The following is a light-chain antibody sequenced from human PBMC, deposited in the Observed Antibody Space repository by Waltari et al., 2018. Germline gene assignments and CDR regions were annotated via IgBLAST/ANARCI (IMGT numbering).Light chain of an antibody. CDR3: QQYYSIPPT. V-gene: IGKV4-1*01. J-gene: IGKJ1*01. CDR1: QSVLYSSNNKNY. Sequence: DIVMTQSPDSLAVSLGERATINCKSSQSVLYSSNNKNYLAWYQQKPGQLPKLLIYWASTRESGVPDRFSGSGSATDFTLTISSLQAEDVAVYYCQQYYSIPPTFGQGTKVEIK. CDR2: WAS.